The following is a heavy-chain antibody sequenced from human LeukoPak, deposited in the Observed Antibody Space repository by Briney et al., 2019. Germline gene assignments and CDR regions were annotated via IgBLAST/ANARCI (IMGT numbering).Heavy chain of an antibody. CDR3: ARLVVVAASGYYYYYRHV. V-gene: IGHV4-59*13. Sequence: SETLSLTCTVSGGSLSSYYARWIRQPPGKGMGWIGYIYYSGSTNYNTSLKGRVTISVDTSKNQSSLQLSSVTAADTAVYYCARLVVVAASGYYYYYRHVWGKGTTVTVPS. CDR1: GGSLSSYY. J-gene: IGHJ6*03. CDR2: IYYSGST. D-gene: IGHD2-15*01.